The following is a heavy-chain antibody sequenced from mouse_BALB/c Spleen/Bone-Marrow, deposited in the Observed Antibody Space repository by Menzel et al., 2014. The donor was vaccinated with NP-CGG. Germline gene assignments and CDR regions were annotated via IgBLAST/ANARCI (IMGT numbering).Heavy chain of an antibody. CDR3: ARRGWYYAMDY. Sequence: EVHLVESGGGLAQPGGSLKLSCATSGFTFSDYYMYWVRQTPEKRLEWVAYISNGGGSTYYPDTVKGRFTISRDNAKNTLYLQMSRLKSEDTAMYYCARRGWYYAMDYWGQGTSVTVSS. V-gene: IGHV5-12*02. CDR1: GFTFSDYY. CDR2: ISNGGGST. J-gene: IGHJ4*01. D-gene: IGHD2-3*01.